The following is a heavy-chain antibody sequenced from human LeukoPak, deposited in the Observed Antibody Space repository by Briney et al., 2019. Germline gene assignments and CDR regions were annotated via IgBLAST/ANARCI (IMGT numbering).Heavy chain of an antibody. CDR1: GFTFSSYG. Sequence: GGSLRLSCAASGFTFSSYGMSWVRQAPGKGLEWVSFITTSGATTSYADSVKGRFTISRDDPRNTLYMQMNSLRDEDTALYYCAIMHGYYDGSGYWVQWGQGTLVTVSS. CDR3: AIMHGYYDGSGYWVQ. J-gene: IGHJ4*02. D-gene: IGHD3-22*01. CDR2: ITTSGATT. V-gene: IGHV3-23*01.